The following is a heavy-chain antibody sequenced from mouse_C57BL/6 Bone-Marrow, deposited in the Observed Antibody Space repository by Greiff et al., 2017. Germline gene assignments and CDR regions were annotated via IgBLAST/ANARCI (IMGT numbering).Heavy chain of an antibody. Sequence: VQLQQSGAELVRPGTSVKVSCKASGYAFTNYLIEWVKQRPGQGLEWIGVINPGSGGTNYNEKFKGKATLTADTSSSTAYMQLSSLTSEDSAVYFCARKNAYYSNYFDYWCQGTTLTVSS. V-gene: IGHV1-54*01. CDR2: INPGSGGT. CDR3: ARKNAYYSNYFDY. CDR1: GYAFTNYL. J-gene: IGHJ2*01. D-gene: IGHD2-5*01.